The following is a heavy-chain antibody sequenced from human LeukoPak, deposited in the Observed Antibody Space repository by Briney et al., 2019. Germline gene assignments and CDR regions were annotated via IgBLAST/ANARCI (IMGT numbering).Heavy chain of an antibody. CDR3: ARSGSSGEDRFLEWLLYDF. V-gene: IGHV1-18*04. CDR1: GYTFTSYV. J-gene: IGHJ4*02. Sequence: ASVKVSCKASGYTFTSYVIRWVRQAPGQGLEWMGWINSYNGNTHYAQKIHGRVTMTTDTSTTTAYMELRSLRSDDPALYYCARSGSSGEDRFLEWLLYDFWGQGTLVTVSS. D-gene: IGHD3-3*01. CDR2: INSYNGNT.